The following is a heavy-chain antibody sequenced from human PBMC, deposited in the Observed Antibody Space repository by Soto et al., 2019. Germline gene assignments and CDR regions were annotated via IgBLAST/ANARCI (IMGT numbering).Heavy chain of an antibody. J-gene: IGHJ4*02. Sequence: QLQLQESGPGLVKPSGTLSLTCGVSGGSLSTPVWWRWVRLPPGKGLEWIGEVFHSGCANYNPSLQSRVTMSLDTSANQSSLRLSSVAAADTAVYYCARKAWTRLDYWGQGALVTVSS. V-gene: IGHV4-4*02. CDR3: ARKAWTRLDY. D-gene: IGHD1-1*01. CDR2: VFHSGCA. CDR1: GGSLSTPVW.